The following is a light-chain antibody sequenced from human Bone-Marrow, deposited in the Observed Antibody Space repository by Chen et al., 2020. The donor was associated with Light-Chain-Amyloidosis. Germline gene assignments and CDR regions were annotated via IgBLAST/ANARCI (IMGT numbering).Light chain of an antibody. J-gene: IGKJ2*01. V-gene: IGKV1-5*01. Sequence: DIQMTQSPSTLSASVGDSVTITCRAGQNITRWMAGYQQKPWKPPNLLIYDASTVEGGVPSRFSGSDSGTEFTLTISGLQPDDVASYYCQQDYSYPYTFGPGTKLAIK. CDR3: QQDYSYPYT. CDR1: QNITRW. CDR2: DAS.